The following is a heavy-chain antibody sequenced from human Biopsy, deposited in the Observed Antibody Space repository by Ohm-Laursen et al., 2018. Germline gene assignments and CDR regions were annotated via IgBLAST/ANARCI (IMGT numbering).Heavy chain of an antibody. CDR1: GFTLSGYN. D-gene: IGHD4-23*01. V-gene: IGHV3-21*06. CDR3: VRETPGAQIRATLRGLAWFDP. Sequence: SLRLSCTAPGFTLSGYNMNCVRQAPGKGLEWVSSITSGSSFINYADSVKGRFTVSRDNAKNSLSLQMSSLRAEDTAVYYCVRETPGAQIRATLRGLAWFDPWGQGTLVTVSS. J-gene: IGHJ5*02. CDR2: ITSGSSFI.